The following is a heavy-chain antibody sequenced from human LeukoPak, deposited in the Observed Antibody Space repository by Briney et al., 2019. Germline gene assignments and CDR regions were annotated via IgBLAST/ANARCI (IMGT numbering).Heavy chain of an antibody. V-gene: IGHV4-4*02. CDR2: IYHSGST. D-gene: IGHD6-13*01. Sequence: PSETLSLTCAVSGGSISSSNWWSWVRQPPGKGLEWIGEIYHSGSTNYNPSLKSRATILIDTSKNQLSLKVSSVTAADTAVYYCARVGVYSTWYDAFDIWGQGTLVTVSS. CDR1: GGSISSSNW. CDR3: ARVGVYSTWYDAFDI. J-gene: IGHJ3*02.